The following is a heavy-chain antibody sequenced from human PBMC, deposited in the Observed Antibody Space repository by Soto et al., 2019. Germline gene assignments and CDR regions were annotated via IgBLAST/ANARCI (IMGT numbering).Heavy chain of an antibody. J-gene: IGHJ2*01. V-gene: IGHV1-69*12. CDR2: IIPSFGTA. CDR3: ARDPPRRDRWYFDL. CDR1: GGTFSSYA. Sequence: QVQLVQSGAEVKKPGSSVKVSCKASGGTFSSYAISWVRHAPGQGLEWMGGIIPSFGTANYAQKYQGRVTITADESTSTAYMELSRLRSEDTAVYYCARDPPRRDRWYFDLWGRGTLVTVSS.